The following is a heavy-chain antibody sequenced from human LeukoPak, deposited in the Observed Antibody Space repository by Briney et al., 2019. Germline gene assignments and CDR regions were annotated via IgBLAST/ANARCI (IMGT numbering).Heavy chain of an antibody. Sequence: PSETLSLTCAVYGGSFSGYYWSWIRQPPGKGLEWIGEINHSGSTNYNPSLKSRVTISVDTSKNQFSLKLSSVTAADTAVYYCARKLITRLRGFDYWGQGTLVTVSS. CDR3: ARKLITRLRGFDY. V-gene: IGHV4-34*01. CDR2: INHSGST. D-gene: IGHD3-10*01. J-gene: IGHJ4*02. CDR1: GGSFSGYY.